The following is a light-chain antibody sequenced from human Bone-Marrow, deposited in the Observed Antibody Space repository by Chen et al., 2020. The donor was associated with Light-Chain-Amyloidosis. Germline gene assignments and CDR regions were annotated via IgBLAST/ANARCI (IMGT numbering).Light chain of an antibody. V-gene: IGLV1-40*01. CDR3: QSYDSSLSGWM. Sequence: QSVLTQPPSVSGAPGQRVTISCTGSSSNIGAGYDVHWYQQLPGTAPKLLSYGNSNRPSGIPDRFSGSKSCTSASLAITGLQAEDEADDYCQSYDSSLSGWMFGGGTKLTVL. CDR2: GNS. J-gene: IGLJ3*02. CDR1: SSNIGAGYD.